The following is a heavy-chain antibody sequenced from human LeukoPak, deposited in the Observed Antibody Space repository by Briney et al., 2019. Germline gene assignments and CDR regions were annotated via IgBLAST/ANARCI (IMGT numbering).Heavy chain of an antibody. Sequence: AGGSLSLSCAASGFSLSSYWMHWVRQAPGKGLVWVSRINSDGSSTSYADSVKGRFTISRDNAKNTLYLQMNSLRAEDTAVYYCARGYCSSTSCPKAYYFDSWGQGTLVTVSS. CDR2: INSDGSST. CDR1: GFSLSSYW. CDR3: ARGYCSSTSCPKAYYFDS. J-gene: IGHJ4*02. V-gene: IGHV3-74*01. D-gene: IGHD2-2*01.